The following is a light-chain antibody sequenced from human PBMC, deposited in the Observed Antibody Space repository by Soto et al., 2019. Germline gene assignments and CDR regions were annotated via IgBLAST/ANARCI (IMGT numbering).Light chain of an antibody. CDR3: HQYHNFPRT. CDR2: GAS. CDR1: QSVGTD. Sequence: DIVMTQSPGTLSVSPGERATLSCRASQSVGTDLAWYQQKPGQAPRLLIYGASSRATGIPDRFSGSGSGTEFTLTVSSLQPDDFATYYCHQYHNFPRTFGQGTKVDIK. J-gene: IGKJ1*01. V-gene: IGKV3D-15*01.